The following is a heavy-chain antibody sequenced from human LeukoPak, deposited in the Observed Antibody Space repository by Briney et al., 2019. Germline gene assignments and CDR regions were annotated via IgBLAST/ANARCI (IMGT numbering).Heavy chain of an antibody. D-gene: IGHD3-10*01. CDR1: GDSIINYY. Sequence: PSETLSLTCTVSGDSIINYYWSWIRQSPGKGLERIGYIYYSGSTKYNPSLKSRVTISVDTSKNQFSLKLSSVTAADTAVYYCARHRGSGSPYFDYWGQGTLVTVSS. V-gene: IGHV4-59*08. J-gene: IGHJ4*02. CDR3: ARHRGSGSPYFDY. CDR2: IYYSGST.